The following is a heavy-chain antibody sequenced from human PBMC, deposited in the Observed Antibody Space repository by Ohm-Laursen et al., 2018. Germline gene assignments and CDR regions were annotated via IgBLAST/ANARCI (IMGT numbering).Heavy chain of an antibody. CDR1: GFTFSSYS. Sequence: SLRLSCAALGFTFSSYSMNWVRQAPGKGLEWVSSISSSSSYIYYADSVKGRFTISRDNAKNSLYLQMNSLRAEDTAVYYCARAAGSYPYYFDYWGQGTLVTVSS. CDR3: ARAAGSYPYYFDY. J-gene: IGHJ4*02. D-gene: IGHD1-26*01. V-gene: IGHV3-21*01. CDR2: ISSSSSYI.